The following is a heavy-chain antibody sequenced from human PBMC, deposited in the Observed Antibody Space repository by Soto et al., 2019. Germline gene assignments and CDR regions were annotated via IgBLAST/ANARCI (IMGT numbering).Heavy chain of an antibody. Sequence: QVQLVESGGGVVQPGRSLRLSCAASGFTFSSYGMHWVRQAPGKGLEWVAVIWYDGSNKYYADSVKGRFTISRDNSKNTLYLQMISLRAEDTAVYYCARKPLLWFGEPPPYYYYYGMDVWGQGTTVTVSS. J-gene: IGHJ6*02. CDR1: GFTFSSYG. CDR2: IWYDGSNK. D-gene: IGHD3-10*01. CDR3: ARKPLLWFGEPPPYYYYYGMDV. V-gene: IGHV3-33*01.